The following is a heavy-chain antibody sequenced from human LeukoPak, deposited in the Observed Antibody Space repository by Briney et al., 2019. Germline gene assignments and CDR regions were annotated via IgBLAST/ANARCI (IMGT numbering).Heavy chain of an antibody. D-gene: IGHD6-13*01. V-gene: IGHV4-59*01. CDR1: GGSISSYY. J-gene: IGHJ5*02. CDR2: IYYSGST. Sequence: SETLSLTCTVSGGSISSYYWSWIRQPPGKGLEWIGYIYYSGSTNYNPSLKSRVTISVDTSKNQFSLKLSSVTAADTAVYYCARLAGNWFDPWGQGTLVTVSS. CDR3: ARLAGNWFDP.